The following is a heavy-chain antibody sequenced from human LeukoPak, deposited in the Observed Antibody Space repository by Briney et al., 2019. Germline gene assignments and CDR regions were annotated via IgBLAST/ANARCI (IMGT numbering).Heavy chain of an antibody. V-gene: IGHV3-7*01. CDR3: AKRSAYNKGDAFDI. Sequence: GGSLRLSCAASGFTFSSYWMSWVRQAPGKGLEWVANIKQDGSEKYYVDSVKGRFTISRDNSKNTLYLQMNSLRAEDTAVYYCAKRSAYNKGDAFDIWGQGTMVTVSS. J-gene: IGHJ3*02. CDR2: IKQDGSEK. D-gene: IGHD5-24*01. CDR1: GFTFSSYW.